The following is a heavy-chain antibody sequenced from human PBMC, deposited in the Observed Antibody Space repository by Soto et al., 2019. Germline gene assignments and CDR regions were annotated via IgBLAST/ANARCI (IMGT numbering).Heavy chain of an antibody. J-gene: IGHJ4*02. CDR3: ANPTGRAVADPWGY. CDR1: GFTFSSYG. Sequence: QVQLVESGGGVVQPGRSLRLSCAASGFTFSSYGMHWVRQAPGKGLEWVAVISYEGSNKYYADCVKGRFTITRDNSKNTLYLQMNSLRAEDTDVYYCANPTGRAVADPWGYWGQGTLVTVSS. CDR2: ISYEGSNK. D-gene: IGHD6-19*01. V-gene: IGHV3-30*18.